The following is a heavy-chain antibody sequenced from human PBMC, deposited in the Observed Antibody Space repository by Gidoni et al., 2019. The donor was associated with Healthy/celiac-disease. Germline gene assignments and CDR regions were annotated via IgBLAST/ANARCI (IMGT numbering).Heavy chain of an antibody. D-gene: IGHD5-18*01. CDR3: AREDSYGYDY. V-gene: IGHV3-21*01. Sequence: EVQLVESGGGMVKPGGSLRPSGAASGFTFSSYSMNWVRQAPGKGLEWVSSISSSSSYIYYADSVKGRFTISRDNAKNSLYLQMNSLRAEDTAVYYCAREDSYGYDYWGQGTLVTVSS. J-gene: IGHJ4*02. CDR2: ISSSSSYI. CDR1: GFTFSSYS.